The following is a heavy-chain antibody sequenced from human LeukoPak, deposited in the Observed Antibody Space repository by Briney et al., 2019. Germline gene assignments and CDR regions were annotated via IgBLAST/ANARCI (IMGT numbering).Heavy chain of an antibody. V-gene: IGHV4-59*08. CDR2: FSLGETT. Sequence: SETLSLTCSVSGASITTYSWNWLRQSPGKGLEWIGYFSLGETTSYTSSLKSRVTISRDTSKIQVSLELTSVTAADTAVYYCTRWDELDWAFGTWGPGTLVTVSS. J-gene: IGHJ5*02. CDR1: GASITTYS. D-gene: IGHD2-21*01. CDR3: TRWDELDWAFGT.